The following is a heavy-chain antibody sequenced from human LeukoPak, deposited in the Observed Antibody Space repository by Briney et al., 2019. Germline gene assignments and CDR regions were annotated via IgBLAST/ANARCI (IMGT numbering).Heavy chain of an antibody. V-gene: IGHV3-53*01. Sequence: PGGSLRLSCVASGFTVSTNYMSWIRQAPGKGLEWVSVIYSGGSTYYADSVKGRFTISRDNSKNTLYLQMNSLRAEDTAVYYCANGQGPQWLVAYYFDYWGQGTLVTVSS. CDR2: IYSGGST. CDR3: ANGQGPQWLVAYYFDY. D-gene: IGHD6-19*01. CDR1: GFTVSTNY. J-gene: IGHJ4*02.